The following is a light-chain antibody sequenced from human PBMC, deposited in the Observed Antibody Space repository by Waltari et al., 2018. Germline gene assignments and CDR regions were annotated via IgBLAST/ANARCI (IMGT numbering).Light chain of an antibody. CDR3: LLHFGGDQLV. V-gene: IGLV7-43*01. CDR2: SST. J-gene: IGLJ3*02. Sequence: TVVTQEPSLTVSPGGTVTLTCTSSTGPVASGHYPSWFQQMPGQAPRALIFSSTIKYSWTPARFSGSLLGGKAALTLSSVQPEDEADYYCLLHFGGDQLVFGGGTRLTVL. CDR1: TGPVASGHY.